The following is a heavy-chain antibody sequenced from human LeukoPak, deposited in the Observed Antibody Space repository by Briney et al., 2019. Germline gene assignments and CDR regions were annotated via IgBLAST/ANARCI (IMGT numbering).Heavy chain of an antibody. CDR3: ARDLSGSYYFDY. D-gene: IGHD1-26*01. V-gene: IGHV3-21*01. CDR1: GFTFSSYS. Sequence: GGSLRLSCAPSGFTFSSYSMNWVRQAPGKGLEWVSSISSSSSYIYYADSVKGRFTISRDNAKNSLYLQMNSLRAEDTAVYYCARDLSGSYYFDYWGQGTLVTVSS. CDR2: ISSSSSYI. J-gene: IGHJ4*02.